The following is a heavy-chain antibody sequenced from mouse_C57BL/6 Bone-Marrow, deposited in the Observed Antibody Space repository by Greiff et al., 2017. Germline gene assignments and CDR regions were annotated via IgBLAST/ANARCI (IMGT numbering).Heavy chain of an antibody. D-gene: IGHD4-1*01. V-gene: IGHV5-15*01. J-gene: IGHJ3*01. Sequence: DVMLVESGGGLVQPGGSLKLSCAASGFTFSDYGMAWVRQAPRQGPEWVAFISNLAYSIYYADTVTGRFTISSENAKNTLYLEMSSLRSEDTAMYYCAREGTGAAGFAYWGQGTLVTVSA. CDR2: ISNLAYSI. CDR3: AREGTGAAGFAY. CDR1: GFTFSDYG.